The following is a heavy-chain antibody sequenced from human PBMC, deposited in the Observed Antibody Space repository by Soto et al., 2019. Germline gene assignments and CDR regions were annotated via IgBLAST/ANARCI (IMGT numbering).Heavy chain of an antibody. D-gene: IGHD2-21*02. Sequence: ASAKFSCKASGYTFTSYAMHWVRQAPGQRLEWMGWINAGNGNTKYSQKFQGRVTITRDTYASTAYMELSSLRSEDTAVYYCARSIVVVTALDYWGQGTLVTVSS. CDR1: GYTFTSYA. CDR3: ARSIVVVTALDY. V-gene: IGHV1-3*01. J-gene: IGHJ4*02. CDR2: INAGNGNT.